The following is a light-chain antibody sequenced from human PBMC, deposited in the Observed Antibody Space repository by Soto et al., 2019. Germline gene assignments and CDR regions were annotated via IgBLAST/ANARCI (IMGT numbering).Light chain of an antibody. V-gene: IGKV3-20*01. Sequence: EVVRTQSPVTLSWSTRERATLSCRASQSVSSSYLAWYQQKPGQAPRLLIYGASSRATGIPDRFSGSGSGTDFTLTITTLEPDDFAVYYCQQYGSSQTVGQGAKVDIK. CDR3: QQYGSSQT. CDR2: GAS. CDR1: QSVSSSY. J-gene: IGKJ1*01.